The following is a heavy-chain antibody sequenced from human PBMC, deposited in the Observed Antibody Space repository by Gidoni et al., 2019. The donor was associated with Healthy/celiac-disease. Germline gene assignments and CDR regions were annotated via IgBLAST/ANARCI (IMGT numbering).Heavy chain of an antibody. CDR2: ISYDGSNK. D-gene: IGHD7-27*01. Sequence: QVQLVASGGGVVQPGRSLRLSCAASGFTFSSYAMHWVRQAPGKGLEWVAVISYDGSNKYYADSVKGRFTISRDNSKNTLYLQMNSLRAEDTAVYYCARVSGALSYFDYWGQGTLVTVSS. J-gene: IGHJ4*02. CDR3: ARVSGALSYFDY. CDR1: GFTFSSYA. V-gene: IGHV3-30-3*01.